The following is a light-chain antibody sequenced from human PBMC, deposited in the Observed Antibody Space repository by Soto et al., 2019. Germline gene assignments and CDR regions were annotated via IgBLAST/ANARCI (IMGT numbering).Light chain of an antibody. Sequence: EIVLTQSPVTLSLSPGQRATLSCRASQSVGNNYLAWFQHKPGQAPRLLIYGASSRATGIPDRFSGSGSGTDFTLTISRLEPEDFTLYYCQQYANSPLTFGQGTKVEIK. CDR2: GAS. CDR1: QSVGNNY. CDR3: QQYANSPLT. V-gene: IGKV3-20*01. J-gene: IGKJ1*01.